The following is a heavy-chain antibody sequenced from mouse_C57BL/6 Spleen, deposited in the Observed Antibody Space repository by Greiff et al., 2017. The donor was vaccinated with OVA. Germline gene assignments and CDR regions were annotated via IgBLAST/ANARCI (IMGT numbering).Heavy chain of an antibody. J-gene: IGHJ1*03. V-gene: IGHV8-12*01. CDR2: IYWDDDK. CDR1: GFSLSTSGMG. D-gene: IGHD2-4*01. Sequence: QVTLKVSGPGILQSSQTLSLTCSFSGFSLSTSGMGVSWIRQPSGQGLEWLAHIYWDDDKRYNPSLKSRLTISKDTSRNQVFLRSTSVETADTATYYCARSIYYDYDGWYFDVWGTGTTVTVSS. CDR3: ARSIYYDYDGWYFDV.